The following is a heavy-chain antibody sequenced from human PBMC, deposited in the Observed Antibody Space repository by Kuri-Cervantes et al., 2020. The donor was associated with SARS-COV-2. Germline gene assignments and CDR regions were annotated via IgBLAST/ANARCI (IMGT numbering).Heavy chain of an antibody. CDR2: IRSKANSYAT. D-gene: IGHD4-17*01. Sequence: GGSLRLSCAASGFTFSGSAMHWVRQASGKGLEWVGRIRSKANSYATAYAASVKGRFTTSRDDSKNTAYLQMNSLKTEDTAVYYCSRSTVTSPLYGMDVWGQGTTVTVSS. CDR3: SRSTVTSPLYGMDV. CDR1: GFTFSGSA. V-gene: IGHV3-73*01. J-gene: IGHJ6*02.